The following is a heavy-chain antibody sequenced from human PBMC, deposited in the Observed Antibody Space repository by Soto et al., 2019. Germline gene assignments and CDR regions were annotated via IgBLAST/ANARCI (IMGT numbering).Heavy chain of an antibody. V-gene: IGHV5-51*01. CDR2: IYPDESDT. D-gene: IGHD5-12*01. CDR1: GYSFTKYW. Sequence: GESLKISCKGSGYSFTKYWIGWVRQMPGKGLEWMAIIYPDESDTRYSPSFQGQVTISVDKSISTAYLQWSSLKASDTAMYYCVRMGFSGFGYLSYSYYGMDSWGQGTTVTVS. CDR3: VRMGFSGFGYLSYSYYGMDS. J-gene: IGHJ6*02.